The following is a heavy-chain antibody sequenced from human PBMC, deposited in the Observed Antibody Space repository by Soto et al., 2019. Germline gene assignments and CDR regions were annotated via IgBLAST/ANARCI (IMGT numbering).Heavy chain of an antibody. CDR3: ARHGGILTGYYKTYDFDY. Sequence: SETLSLTCTVSGGSISSYYWSWIRQPPGKGLEWIGHIYYSGSTNYNPSLKSRVTISVDTSKNQFSLKLSSVTAADTAVYYCARHGGILTGYYKTYDFDYRGQGTLVTVSS. CDR1: GGSISSYY. J-gene: IGHJ4*02. V-gene: IGHV4-59*08. CDR2: IYYSGST. D-gene: IGHD3-9*01.